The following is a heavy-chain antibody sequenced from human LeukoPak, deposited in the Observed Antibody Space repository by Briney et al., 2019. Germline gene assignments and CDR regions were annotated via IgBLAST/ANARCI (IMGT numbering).Heavy chain of an antibody. V-gene: IGHV1-18*01. Sequence: ASAKVSCKASGYTFTSYGISWVRQAPGQGLEWMGWISAYNGNTNYAQKLQGRVTMTTDTSTSTAYMELRSLRSDDTAVYYCARKAAAGFYFDYWGQGTLVTVSS. CDR1: GYTFTSYG. CDR2: ISAYNGNT. J-gene: IGHJ4*02. D-gene: IGHD6-13*01. CDR3: ARKAAAGFYFDY.